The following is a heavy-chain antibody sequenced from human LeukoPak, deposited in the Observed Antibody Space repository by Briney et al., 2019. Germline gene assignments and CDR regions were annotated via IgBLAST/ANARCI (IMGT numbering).Heavy chain of an antibody. D-gene: IGHD3-22*01. CDR2: ISGGGSNT. J-gene: IGHJ4*02. Sequence: PGGSLRLSCAASGFTFSSYAMSWVRQAPGKGLEWVSAISGGGSNTYYADSVQGRFTISRDNSKNPLYLQMNSLRAEDTAVYYCAKGAIIVAQTYDYWGQGTLVTVSS. CDR3: AKGAIIVAQTYDY. V-gene: IGHV3-23*01. CDR1: GFTFSSYA.